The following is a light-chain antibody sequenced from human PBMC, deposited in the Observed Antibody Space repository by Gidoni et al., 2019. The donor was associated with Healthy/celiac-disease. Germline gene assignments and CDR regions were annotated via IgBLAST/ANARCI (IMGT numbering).Light chain of an antibody. CDR3: SSYTSSSTYVV. CDR2: EVS. CDR1: SSDVGGYNY. Sequence: QSALTQPASVSGSPGQSITISCPGTSSDVGGYNYVSWYQQNPGKAPKLMIYEVSNRPSGVSNRFSGSKSGNTASLTISGLQAEDEADYYCSSYTSSSTYVVFGGGTKLTVL. J-gene: IGLJ2*01. V-gene: IGLV2-14*01.